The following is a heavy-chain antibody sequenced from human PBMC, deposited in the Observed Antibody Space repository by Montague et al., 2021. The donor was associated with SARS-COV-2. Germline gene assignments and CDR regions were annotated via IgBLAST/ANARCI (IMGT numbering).Heavy chain of an antibody. CDR2: IYYTGST. Sequence: SETLSLTCTVSGGSIRNYFWSWIRQPPGKGLEWIGYIYYTGSTNYNPSLKSRVTMSISMSKNQFSLKLNSVTAADTAVYYCARAIGAPENWFDPWGQGTLVTVSS. D-gene: IGHD3-16*01. CDR1: GGSIRNYF. V-gene: IGHV4-59*12. CDR3: ARAIGAPENWFDP. J-gene: IGHJ5*02.